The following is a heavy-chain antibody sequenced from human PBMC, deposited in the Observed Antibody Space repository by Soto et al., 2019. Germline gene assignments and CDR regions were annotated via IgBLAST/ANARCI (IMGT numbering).Heavy chain of an antibody. CDR2: ISSSSSYI. D-gene: IGHD3-3*01. V-gene: IGHV3-21*01. Sequence: EVQLVESGGGLVKPGGSLRLSCAASGFTFSSYSMTWVRQAPGKGLEWVSSISSSSSYIYYADSVKGRFTISRDNAKNSLYLQMNSLRAEDTAVYYCARDRVRFLEWCHWRYYGRDVWGQGTTVTVSS. CDR1: GFTFSSYS. J-gene: IGHJ6*02. CDR3: ARDRVRFLEWCHWRYYGRDV.